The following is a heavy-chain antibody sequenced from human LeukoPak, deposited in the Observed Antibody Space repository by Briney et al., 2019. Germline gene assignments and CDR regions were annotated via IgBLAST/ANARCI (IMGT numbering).Heavy chain of an antibody. CDR1: GFTFSSYS. CDR2: ISSMSDYK. CDR3: ARDLYRIVVVPHYFDY. D-gene: IGHD3-22*01. V-gene: IGHV3-21*01. Sequence: GGSLRLSCAASGFTFSSYSMNWVRQAPGKGLEWVSSISSMSDYKYYADSVKGRFTISRDDAKNSLYLQMNSLRAEDTAVYYCARDLYRIVVVPHYFDYWGQGTLVTVSS. J-gene: IGHJ4*02.